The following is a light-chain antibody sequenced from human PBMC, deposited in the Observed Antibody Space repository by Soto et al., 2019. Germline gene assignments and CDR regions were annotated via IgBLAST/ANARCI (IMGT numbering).Light chain of an antibody. J-gene: IGLJ2*01. Sequence: QSALTQPASVSGSPGQSITISCTGISSDVRSYNLVSWYQQHPGKAPKVMIYEGSKRPSGVSNRFSGSRPGNTASLTISGLQVEDEAHYYCSSYAGSSTHVVFGGGTKLTVL. V-gene: IGLV2-23*01. CDR2: EGS. CDR1: SSDVRSYNL. CDR3: SSYAGSSTHVV.